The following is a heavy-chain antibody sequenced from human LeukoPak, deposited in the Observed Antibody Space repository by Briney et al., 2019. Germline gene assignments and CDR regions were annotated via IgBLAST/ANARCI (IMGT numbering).Heavy chain of an antibody. J-gene: IGHJ4*02. CDR3: ARVASRTYGDYFDY. Sequence: PGGSLRLSCAASGFTVSSYYMTWVRQAPGKGLEWVSGINWNGGSTGYADSVKGRLTISRDNAKNSLYLQMNSLRAEDTAFYYCARVASRTYGDYFDYWGRGTLVTVSS. D-gene: IGHD4-17*01. V-gene: IGHV3-20*04. CDR1: GFTVSSYY. CDR2: INWNGGST.